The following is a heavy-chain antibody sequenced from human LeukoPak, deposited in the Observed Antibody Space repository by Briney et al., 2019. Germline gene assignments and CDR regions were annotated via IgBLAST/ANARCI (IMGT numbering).Heavy chain of an antibody. V-gene: IGHV3-64D*06. D-gene: IGHD5-18*01. CDR3: VKGRHSHDS. Sequence: GGSLRLSCSASGFTFTTYVMHWVRQAPGQGLEHVSTINTNGGSTYYADYVKGRFTISRDNSKDTLYLQMSSLRVEDTAVYYCVKGRHSHDSWGQGTLVIVSS. CDR2: INTNGGST. CDR1: GFTFTTYV. J-gene: IGHJ4*02.